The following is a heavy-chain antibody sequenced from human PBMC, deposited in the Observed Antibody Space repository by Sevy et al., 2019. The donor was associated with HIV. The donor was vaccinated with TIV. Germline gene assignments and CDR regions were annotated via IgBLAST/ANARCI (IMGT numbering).Heavy chain of an antibody. Sequence: GGSLRLSCAASGFTFSSYAMSWVRQAPGKGLEWVSAIRGSGGSTYYADSVKGRFTISRDNSKNTLYLQMNSLRAEDTAVYYCAKGGSSSPYYFDYWGQGTLVTVSS. V-gene: IGHV3-23*01. D-gene: IGHD6-13*01. CDR3: AKGGSSSPYYFDY. CDR2: IRGSGGST. J-gene: IGHJ4*02. CDR1: GFTFSSYA.